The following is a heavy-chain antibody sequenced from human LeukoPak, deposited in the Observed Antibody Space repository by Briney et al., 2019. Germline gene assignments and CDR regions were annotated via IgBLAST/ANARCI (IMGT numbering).Heavy chain of an antibody. D-gene: IGHD3-3*02. Sequence: SETLSLTCTVSGGSISSSSYYWGWIRQPPGKGLEWIGYIYHSGSTYYNPSLKSRVTISVDRSKNQFSLKLSSVTAADTAVYYCARFSRVYGMDVWGQGTTVTVSS. V-gene: IGHV4-39*07. CDR1: GGSISSSSYY. J-gene: IGHJ6*02. CDR2: IYHSGST. CDR3: ARFSRVYGMDV.